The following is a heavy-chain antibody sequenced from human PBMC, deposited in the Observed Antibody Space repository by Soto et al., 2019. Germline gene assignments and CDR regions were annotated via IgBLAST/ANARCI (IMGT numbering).Heavy chain of an antibody. CDR1: GYTFSNYG. CDR3: ANLISKTYRA. V-gene: IGHV1-18*04. Sequence: GPEVKKPGASVKVSCKASGYTFSNYGTNWVRQAPGQGLEWMGWISAFNGDTKYLEKFQGRVIMTTDTATSTAFLELRTLRSDDTAVYYCANLISKTYRAWGQGTLVTVSS. D-gene: IGHD2-2*01. J-gene: IGHJ5*02. CDR2: ISAFNGDT.